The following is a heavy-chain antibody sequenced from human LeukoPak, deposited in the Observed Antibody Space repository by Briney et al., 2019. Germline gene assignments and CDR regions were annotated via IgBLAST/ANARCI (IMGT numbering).Heavy chain of an antibody. CDR3: ARDTTWYSSSSFDY. CDR2: ISSSGASI. D-gene: IGHD6-13*01. V-gene: IGHV3-48*01. CDR1: GFTFSSYS. Sequence: PGGSLRLSCVASGFTFSSYSMNWVRHAPGKGLDWVAYISSSGASIYYADSVKGRFTISRYNDKHSLYLQMNTLRAEDTAIYYCARDTTWYSSSSFDYWGQGSLVTVSS. J-gene: IGHJ4*02.